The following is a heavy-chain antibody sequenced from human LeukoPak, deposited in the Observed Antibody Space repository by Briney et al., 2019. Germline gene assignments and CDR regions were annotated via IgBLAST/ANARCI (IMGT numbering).Heavy chain of an antibody. CDR1: GLTFSDSY. V-gene: IGHV3-11*04. CDR2: TSSGGNTI. CDR3: ATASLYFDN. Sequence: GGSLRLSCAASGLTFSDSYMSWIRQAPGKGLEWVSYTSSGGNTIKYADSVKGRFTISRDNARNSLYLQMNSLRAEDTAVYYCATASLYFDNWGQGTLVTVSS. J-gene: IGHJ4*02.